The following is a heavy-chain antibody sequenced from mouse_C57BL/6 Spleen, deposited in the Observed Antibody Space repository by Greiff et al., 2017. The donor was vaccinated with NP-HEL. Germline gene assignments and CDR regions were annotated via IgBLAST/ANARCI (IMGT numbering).Heavy chain of an antibody. CDR2: INPSNGGT. D-gene: IGHD1-1*01. Sequence: VQLQQSGTELVKPGASVKLSCKASGYTFTSYWMHWVKQRPGQGLEWIGNINPSNGGTNYNEKFKSKATLTVDKSSSTAYMQLSSLTSEDSAVYYCARPFITTVVAPSYWYFDVWGTGTTVTVSS. CDR3: ARPFITTVVAPSYWYFDV. V-gene: IGHV1-53*01. J-gene: IGHJ1*03. CDR1: GYTFTSYW.